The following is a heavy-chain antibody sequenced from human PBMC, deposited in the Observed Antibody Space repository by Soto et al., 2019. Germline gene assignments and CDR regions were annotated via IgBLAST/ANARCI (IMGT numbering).Heavy chain of an antibody. CDR3: ARPPGYISDWYYFDL. V-gene: IGHV1-2*02. CDR2: ISTKSGGT. J-gene: IGHJ4*02. CDR1: GYSFIDYY. D-gene: IGHD3-9*01. Sequence: QVQLVQSGAEVKKPGASVKVSCEASGYSFIDYYTHWVRRAPGQGFEWMGRISTKSGGTNYAQKFEGRVTLTWDTSLNTAYMELSSLKSDDTAVYYCARPPGYISDWYYFDLWGQGTRVTVSS.